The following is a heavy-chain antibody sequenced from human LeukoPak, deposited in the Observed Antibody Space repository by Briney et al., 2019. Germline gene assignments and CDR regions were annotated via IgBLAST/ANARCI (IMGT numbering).Heavy chain of an antibody. D-gene: IGHD4-17*01. Sequence: SETLSLTCAVYGGSFSGYYWSWIRPPPGKGLEWIGEINHSGSTNYNPSLKSRVTISVDTSKNQFSLKLSSVTAADTAVYYCARVDYGDYIDYYYYGMDVWGQGTTVTVSS. CDR3: ARVDYGDYIDYYYYGMDV. CDR2: INHSGST. J-gene: IGHJ6*02. CDR1: GGSFSGYY. V-gene: IGHV4-34*01.